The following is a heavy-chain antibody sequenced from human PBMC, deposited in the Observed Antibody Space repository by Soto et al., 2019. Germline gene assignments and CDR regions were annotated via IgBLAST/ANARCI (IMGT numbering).Heavy chain of an antibody. Sequence: LVKVSCKASGGTFSSYAISWVRQAPGQGLEWMGGIIPICGTANYAQKFQGRVTMTTDTSTSTAYMELSSLRSEDTAVYYCAREQDSFDYWGQGTLVTVSS. V-gene: IGHV1-69*05. CDR3: AREQDSFDY. CDR2: IIPICGTA. CDR1: GGTFSSYA. D-gene: IGHD2-15*01. J-gene: IGHJ4*02.